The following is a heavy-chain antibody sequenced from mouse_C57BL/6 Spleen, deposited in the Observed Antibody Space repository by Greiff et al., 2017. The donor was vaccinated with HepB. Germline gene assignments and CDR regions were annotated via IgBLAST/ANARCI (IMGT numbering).Heavy chain of an antibody. D-gene: IGHD2-4*01. CDR2: IYPGSGST. J-gene: IGHJ2*01. CDR3: AREAYYDYDGHYFDY. Sequence: QVQLQQPGAELVKPGASVKMSCKASGYTFTSYWITWVKQRPGQGLEWIGDIYPGSGSTNYNEKFKSKATLTVDTSSSTAYMQLSSLTSEDSAVYYCAREAYYDYDGHYFDYWGQGTTLTVSS. CDR1: GYTFTSYW. V-gene: IGHV1-55*01.